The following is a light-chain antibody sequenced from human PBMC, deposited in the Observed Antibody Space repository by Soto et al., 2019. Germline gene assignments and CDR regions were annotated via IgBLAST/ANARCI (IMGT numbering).Light chain of an antibody. CDR3: QQYGNSPQT. CDR1: QNVGNY. CDR2: DSS. Sequence: EIVLTQSPATLSLSPGERATLSCRASQNVGNYLAWYQQKPGQAPGLLISDSSSRGTGVPARFSGSGSGTGFTLTISSLEPEEFAVHYCQQYGNSPQTFGQGTKLEIK. J-gene: IGKJ1*01. V-gene: IGKV3-11*01.